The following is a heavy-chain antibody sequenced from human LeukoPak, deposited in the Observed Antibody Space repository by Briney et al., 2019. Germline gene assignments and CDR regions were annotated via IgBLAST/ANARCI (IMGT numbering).Heavy chain of an antibody. J-gene: IGHJ4*02. V-gene: IGHV3-30*04. CDR1: GFTFRNYA. D-gene: IGHD2-21*02. CDR2: ISYDGANK. Sequence: PGGSLRLSCAASGFTFRNYAMHWVRQAPGKGLEWVAVISYDGANKHYADSVKGRFTISRDNSKNTLYMQMNSLRAEDTAVYYCAREVTPYYWGQGTLVTVSS. CDR3: AREVTPYY.